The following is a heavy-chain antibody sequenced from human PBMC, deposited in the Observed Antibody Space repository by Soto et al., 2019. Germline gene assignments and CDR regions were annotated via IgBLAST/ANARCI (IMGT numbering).Heavy chain of an antibody. J-gene: IGHJ4*02. V-gene: IGHV1-18*01. CDR3: ARSIVVVTAADY. Sequence: ASVKVSCTASGYTFTSYGISWVRQAPGQRLEWMGWISADNGNTNYSQKFQGRVTITRDTSASTAYMELSSLRSEDTAVYYCARSIVVVTAADYWGQGTLVTVSS. D-gene: IGHD2-21*02. CDR1: GYTFTSYG. CDR2: ISADNGNT.